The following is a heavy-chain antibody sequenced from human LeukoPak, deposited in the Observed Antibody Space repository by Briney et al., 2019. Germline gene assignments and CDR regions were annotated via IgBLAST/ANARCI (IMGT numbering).Heavy chain of an antibody. CDR1: GGSISSYY. V-gene: IGHV4-59*01. CDR2: IYYSGST. J-gene: IGHJ6*03. D-gene: IGHD3-16*02. Sequence: SETLSLTCTVSGGSISSYYWSWIRQPPGKGLEWIGYIYYSGSTNYNPSLKSRVTISVDTSKNQFSLKLSSVTAADTAVYYCAGRSGLRLGELSYYYMDVWGKGTTVTVSS. CDR3: AGRSGLRLGELSYYYMDV.